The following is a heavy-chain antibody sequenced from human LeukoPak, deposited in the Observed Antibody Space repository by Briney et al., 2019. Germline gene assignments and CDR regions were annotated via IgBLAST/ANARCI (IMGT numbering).Heavy chain of an antibody. V-gene: IGHV4-38-2*02. CDR1: GYSISSGYY. J-gene: IGHJ4*01. D-gene: IGHD6-13*01. CDR3: AAYSSSWYWDFDN. Sequence: PSETLSLTYTVSGYSISSGYYWGWIRQPPGKGLEWIGSIYHSGSAYYNPSLKSRVTISVDTSKNQFSLKLSSVTAADTAVYYCAAYSSSWYWDFDNWGQGTLVTVSS. CDR2: IYHSGSA.